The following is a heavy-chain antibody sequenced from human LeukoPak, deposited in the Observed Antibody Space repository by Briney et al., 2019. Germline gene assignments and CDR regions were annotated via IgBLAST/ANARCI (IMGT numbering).Heavy chain of an antibody. Sequence: GGSLRLSCAASGFIFSSYVMSWVRQAPGKGLEWVSTISGSGVSTYYADSVKGRFAISRDNSKNTLYLQLNNVRAEDTAVYYCAPLSSGYWGQGTLVTVSS. D-gene: IGHD3-10*01. CDR3: APLSSGY. CDR1: GFIFSSYV. CDR2: ISGSGVST. J-gene: IGHJ4*02. V-gene: IGHV3-23*01.